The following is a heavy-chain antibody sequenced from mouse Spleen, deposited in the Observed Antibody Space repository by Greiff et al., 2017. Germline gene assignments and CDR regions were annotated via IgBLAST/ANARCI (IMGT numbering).Heavy chain of an antibody. V-gene: IGHV3-6*02. Sequence: DVKLVESGPGLVKPSQSLSLTCSVTGYSITSGYYWNWIRQFPGNKLEWMGYISYDGSNNYNPSLKNRISITRDTSKNQFFLKLNSVTTEDTATYYCAREGGRNFDVWGAGTTVTVSS. CDR3: AREGGRNFDV. J-gene: IGHJ1*01. CDR1: GYSITSGYY. D-gene: IGHD3-3*01. CDR2: ISYDGSN.